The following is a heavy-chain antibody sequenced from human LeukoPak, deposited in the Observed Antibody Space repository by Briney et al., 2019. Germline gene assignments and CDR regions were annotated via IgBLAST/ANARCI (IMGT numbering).Heavy chain of an antibody. Sequence: GESLKISCKGSGYSFTTYWIGWVRPMPGEGLEWMGIIYPGDSDTTYSPSFQGQVTISADKSISTAYLQWSSLKASDTAIYYCGRVGGAEYSSSQPFDYWGQGTLVTFSS. CDR1: GYSFTTYW. J-gene: IGHJ4*02. V-gene: IGHV5-51*01. D-gene: IGHD6-13*01. CDR3: GRVGGAEYSSSQPFDY. CDR2: IYPGDSDT.